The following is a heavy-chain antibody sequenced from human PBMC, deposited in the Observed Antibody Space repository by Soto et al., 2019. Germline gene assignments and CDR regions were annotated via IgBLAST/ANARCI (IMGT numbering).Heavy chain of an antibody. Sequence: QVQLSQFGAEVKKPGASVKVSCKASGYSFTNFHIHWVRQAPGQGLEWMGMIDPSGGITRDAQRQQGRITMTRDASTRTVYMELRSLTSEDTAVYYCARGVIGNDNYETLGYYFDHWGQGTLVTVSS. D-gene: IGHD3-22*01. J-gene: IGHJ4*02. CDR1: GYSFTNFH. V-gene: IGHV1-46*01. CDR3: ARGVIGNDNYETLGYYFDH. CDR2: IDPSGGIT.